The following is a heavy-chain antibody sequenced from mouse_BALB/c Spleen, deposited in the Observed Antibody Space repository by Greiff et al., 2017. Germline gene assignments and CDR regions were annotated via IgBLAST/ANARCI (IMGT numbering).Heavy chain of an antibody. V-gene: IGHV3-6*02. CDR2: ISYDGSN. CDR1: GYSITSGYY. Sequence: EVQLVESGPGLVKPSQSLSLTCSVTGYSITSGYYWNWIRQFPGNKLEWMGYISYDGSNNYNPSLKNRISITRDTSKNQFFLKLNSVTTEDTATYYCARDQYGNYDYAMDYWGQGTSVTVSS. D-gene: IGHD2-1*01. J-gene: IGHJ4*01. CDR3: ARDQYGNYDYAMDY.